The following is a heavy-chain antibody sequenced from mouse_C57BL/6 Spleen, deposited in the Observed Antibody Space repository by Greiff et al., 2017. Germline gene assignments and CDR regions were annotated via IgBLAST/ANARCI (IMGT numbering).Heavy chain of an antibody. V-gene: IGHV5-17*01. CDR1: GFTFSDYG. J-gene: IGHJ2*01. CDR3: ARNHYYGSSYCDY. Sequence: EVMLVESGGGLVKPGGSLKLSCAASGFTFSDYGMHWVRQAPEKGLEWVAYISSGSSTIYYADTVKGRFTISRDNAKNTLFLQMTSLRSEDTAMYYCARNHYYGSSYCDYWGQGTTLTVSS. CDR2: ISSGSSTI. D-gene: IGHD1-1*01.